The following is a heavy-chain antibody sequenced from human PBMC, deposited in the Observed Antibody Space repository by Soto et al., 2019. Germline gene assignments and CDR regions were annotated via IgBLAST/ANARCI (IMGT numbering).Heavy chain of an antibody. Sequence: WGSLLLACAASVFTFSDYYMSWIRQAPGKGLEWVSYISSSSSYTNYADSVKGRFTISRDNTKNSLYLQMNSLRAEDTAVYYCARGPLNYYDSSGYYLDYWGQGTLVTVSS. CDR1: VFTFSDYY. J-gene: IGHJ4*02. CDR3: ARGPLNYYDSSGYYLDY. CDR2: ISSSSSYT. V-gene: IGHV3-11*06. D-gene: IGHD3-22*01.